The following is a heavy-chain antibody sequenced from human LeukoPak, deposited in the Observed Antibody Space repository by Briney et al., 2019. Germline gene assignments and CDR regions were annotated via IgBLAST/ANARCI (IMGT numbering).Heavy chain of an antibody. D-gene: IGHD6-6*01. J-gene: IGHJ6*03. CDR3: PRDREYSSSSWDYYYYMDV. V-gene: IGHV1-18*01. CDR2: ISAYNGNT. CDR1: GYTFTSYG. Sequence: ASVKVSCKASGYTFTSYGISWVRQAPVQGLEWMGWISAYNGNTNYAQKLQGRVTMTTDTSTSTAYMERRSLRSDDTAVYYCPRDREYSSSSWDYYYYMDVWGKGTRSPSP.